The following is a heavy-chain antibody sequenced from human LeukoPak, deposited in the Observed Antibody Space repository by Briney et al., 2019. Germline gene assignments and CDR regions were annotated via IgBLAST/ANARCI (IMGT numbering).Heavy chain of an antibody. D-gene: IGHD1-1*01. J-gene: IGHJ4*02. CDR2: IYDSGST. Sequence: PSETLSLTCTVSGGSISSYYWSWIRQPPGKGLEWIGYIYDSGSTNYNPSLKSRVTISEDTPKNQFSLKLRSVTAEDTAVYYCARPGKNNWYYFEYWGQGTLVTVSS. V-gene: IGHV4-59*08. CDR3: ARPGKNNWYYFEY. CDR1: GGSISSYY.